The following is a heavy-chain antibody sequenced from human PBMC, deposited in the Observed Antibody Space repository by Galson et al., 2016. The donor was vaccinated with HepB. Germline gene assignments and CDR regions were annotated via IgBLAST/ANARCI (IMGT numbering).Heavy chain of an antibody. V-gene: IGHV3-23*01. J-gene: IGHJ4*02. CDR2: VSGSGTNT. CDR3: AKGDYYDSSGYFPFDY. Sequence: SLRLSCAASGLTFSSCAMYWVRQAPGKGLEWVSAVSGSGTNTYHANSVKGRFTVSRDNSKNTLYLQMNSLRAEDTAVYYCAKGDYYDSSGYFPFDYWGQGTLVTVSP. CDR1: GLTFSSCA. D-gene: IGHD3-22*01.